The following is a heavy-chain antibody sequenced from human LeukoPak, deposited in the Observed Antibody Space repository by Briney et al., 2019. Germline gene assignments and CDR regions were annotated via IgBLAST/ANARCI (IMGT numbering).Heavy chain of an antibody. CDR2: IIPILGIA. V-gene: IGHV1-69*04. CDR1: GGTFSSYA. CDR3: ARAWYGDYHKIDY. Sequence: GASVKVSCKASGGTFSSYAISWVRQAPGQGLEWMGRIIPILGIANYAQKFQGRVTITADKSTSTAYMELSSLRSEDTAVYYCARAWYGDYHKIDYWGQGTLVTVSS. D-gene: IGHD4-17*01. J-gene: IGHJ4*02.